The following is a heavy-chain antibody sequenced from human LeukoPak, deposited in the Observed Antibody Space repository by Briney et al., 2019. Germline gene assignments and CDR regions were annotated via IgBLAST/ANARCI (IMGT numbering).Heavy chain of an antibody. V-gene: IGHV3-73*01. Sequence: PGGSLRLSCAASGFTFSGSAMHWVRQASGKGLEWVGRVRSKANSYATAYAASVKGRFTTSRDDSKNTAYLQMNSLKTEDTAVYYCTRGLFDIWGQGTMVTVSS. CDR3: TRGLFDI. CDR2: VRSKANSYAT. J-gene: IGHJ3*02. CDR1: GFTFSGSA.